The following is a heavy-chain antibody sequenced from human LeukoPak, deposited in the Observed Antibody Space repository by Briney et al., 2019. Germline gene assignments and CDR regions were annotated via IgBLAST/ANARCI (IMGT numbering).Heavy chain of an antibody. V-gene: IGHV3-21*01. CDR3: ARGPPISGNFWRGKNHPPDY. J-gene: IGHJ4*02. D-gene: IGHD3-3*01. Sequence: GGSLRLSCAASGFTFSSYSMNGVRQAPGKGLEWVSSISSSSSYIYYVDSVKGRFTISRDNAKNSLYLQMNSLRAEDTAVYYCARGPPISGNFWRGKNHPPDYWGQGTLVTVSS. CDR2: ISSSSSYI. CDR1: GFTFSSYS.